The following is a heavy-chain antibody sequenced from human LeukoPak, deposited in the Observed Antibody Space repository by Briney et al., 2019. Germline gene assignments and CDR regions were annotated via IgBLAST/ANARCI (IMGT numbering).Heavy chain of an antibody. D-gene: IGHD2-8*02. J-gene: IGHJ4*02. CDR2: ISYDGSNK. Sequence: GRSLRLSCAASGFTLSSYGMHWVRQAPGKGLEWVAVISYDGSNKYYADSVKGRFTISRENSKNTLYLQMNSLRAEDTAVYYCAKDVGGVATLNYWGQGTLVTVSS. CDR1: GFTLSSYG. V-gene: IGHV3-30*18. CDR3: AKDVGGVATLNY.